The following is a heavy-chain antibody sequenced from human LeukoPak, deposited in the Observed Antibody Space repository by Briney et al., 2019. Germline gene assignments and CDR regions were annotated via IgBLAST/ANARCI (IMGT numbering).Heavy chain of an antibody. CDR2: IYSGGST. Sequence: PGGSLRLSCAASGFTVSSNYMSWVRQAPGKGLEWVSVIYSGGSTYYADSVKGRFTISRDNSKNTLYLQMNSLRAEDTAVYYCARDSYALRYGMDVWGQGTTVTVSS. CDR1: GFTVSSNY. J-gene: IGHJ6*02. CDR3: ARDSYALRYGMDV. V-gene: IGHV3-53*01.